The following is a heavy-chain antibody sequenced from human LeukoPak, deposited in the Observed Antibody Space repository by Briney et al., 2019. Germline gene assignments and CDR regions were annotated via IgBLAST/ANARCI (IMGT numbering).Heavy chain of an antibody. CDR1: GYTFTGYY. J-gene: IGHJ4*02. Sequence: GASVKVSCKASGYTFTGYYMHWVRQAPGQGLEWMGWINPNSGGTNYAQKFQGRVTMTRDTSISTAYMELRSLRSDDTAVYYCARDLKRSYSSGRYSWGTGSSNDYWGQGTLVTVSS. CDR3: ARDLKRSYSSGRYSWGTGSSNDY. CDR2: INPNSGGT. V-gene: IGHV1-2*02. D-gene: IGHD6-19*01.